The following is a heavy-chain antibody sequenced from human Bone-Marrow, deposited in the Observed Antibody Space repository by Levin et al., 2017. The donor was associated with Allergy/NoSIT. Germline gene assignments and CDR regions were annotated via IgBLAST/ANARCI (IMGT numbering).Heavy chain of an antibody. Sequence: PGGSLRLSCAASGLTFSSYAMNWVRQAPGKGLEWVSSISGSGGSTYYADSVKGRFTISRDNSKNTLYLQMNSLRAEDAAVYYCARDYYDSAGDYYGMDVWGQGTTVTVSS. CDR1: GLTFSSYA. J-gene: IGHJ6*02. CDR2: ISGSGGST. V-gene: IGHV3-23*01. CDR3: ARDYYDSAGDYYGMDV. D-gene: IGHD3-22*01.